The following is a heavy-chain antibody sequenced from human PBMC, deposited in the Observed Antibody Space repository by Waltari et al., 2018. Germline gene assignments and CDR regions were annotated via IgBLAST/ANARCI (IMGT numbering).Heavy chain of an antibody. V-gene: IGHV4-59*01. CDR3: ARVHGSESPLSWGTDV. Sequence: QVQLQESGPGLMKPSETLSLSCPVSGASLTTYYWSWIRQPPGKGLEYIGYIHDSGDTNYSPSLRSRVSMSMDTSKNQFSLKVSSVTAADSAVYYCARVHGSESPLSWGTDVWGQGTAVTVSS. CDR1: GASLTTYY. J-gene: IGHJ6*02. CDR2: IHDSGDT.